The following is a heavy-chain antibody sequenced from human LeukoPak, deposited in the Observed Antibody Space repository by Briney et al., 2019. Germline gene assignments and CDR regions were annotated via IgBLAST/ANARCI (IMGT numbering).Heavy chain of an antibody. Sequence: SETLSLTCTVSGYSISSGYYWGWIRQPPGKGLEWIGSIYHSGSTYYNPSLKSRVTISVDTSKNQFSLKLSSVTVADTAVYYCARDTYYYGSGSYYFDYWGQGTLVTVSS. J-gene: IGHJ4*02. V-gene: IGHV4-38-2*02. CDR2: IYHSGST. CDR3: ARDTYYYGSGSYYFDY. CDR1: GYSISSGYY. D-gene: IGHD3-10*01.